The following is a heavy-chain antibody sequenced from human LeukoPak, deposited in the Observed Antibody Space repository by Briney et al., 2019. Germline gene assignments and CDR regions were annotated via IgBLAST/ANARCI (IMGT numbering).Heavy chain of an antibody. J-gene: IGHJ5*02. D-gene: IGHD6-13*01. V-gene: IGHV3-11*04. CDR3: ARGYSSSSRLNWFDP. CDR1: GFTFSDYY. Sequence: GGSLRLSCAASGFTFSDYYVSWIRQAPGKGLEWVSYISSSGSTIYYADSVKGRFTISRDNAKNSLYLQMNSLRAEDTAVYYCARGYSSSSRLNWFDPWGQGTLVTVSS. CDR2: ISSSGSTI.